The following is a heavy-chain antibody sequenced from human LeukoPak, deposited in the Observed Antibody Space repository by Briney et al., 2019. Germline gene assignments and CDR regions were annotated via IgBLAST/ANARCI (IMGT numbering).Heavy chain of an antibody. J-gene: IGHJ4*02. CDR2: INPNSGDT. V-gene: IGHV1-2*02. CDR3: ARDLPLGSMGGSAFDL. CDR1: GYTFTGYY. Sequence: GASVKVSCKASGYTFTGYYMHWVRQAPGQGLEWMGWINPNSGDTNYVQKFQGRVTVTRDTSISTAYMELSRLRSDDTAVYYCARDLPLGSMGGSAFDLWGQGTLVIVSS. D-gene: IGHD2-15*01.